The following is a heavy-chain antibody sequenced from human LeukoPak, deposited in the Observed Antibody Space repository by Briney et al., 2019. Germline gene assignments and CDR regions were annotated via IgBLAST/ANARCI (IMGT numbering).Heavy chain of an antibody. CDR3: AKNQGESHSGHFTWFDH. CDR2: ISGSGGST. D-gene: IGHD3-22*01. CDR1: GDSISSSSSY. Sequence: ETLSLTCTVSGDSISSSSSYWGWVRQPPGKGLEWVSAISGSGGSTYYAGSVKGRFTISRDNSKNTLYLQMNSLRADDTAVYYCAKNQGESHSGHFTWFDHWGQGTLVTVSS. J-gene: IGHJ5*02. V-gene: IGHV3-23*01.